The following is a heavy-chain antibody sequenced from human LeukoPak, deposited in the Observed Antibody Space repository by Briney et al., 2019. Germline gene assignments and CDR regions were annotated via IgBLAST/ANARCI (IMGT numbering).Heavy chain of an antibody. V-gene: IGHV4-59*11. CDR2: IYYSGST. J-gene: IGHJ4*02. CDR1: GGSISSHY. D-gene: IGHD6-6*01. Sequence: SETLSLTCTVSGGSISSHYWSWIRQPPGKGLEWIGYIYYSGSTNYNPSLKSRVTISVGTSKNQFSLKLSSVTAADTAVYYCARGYSSSSVLANWGQGTLVTVSP. CDR3: ARGYSSSSVLAN.